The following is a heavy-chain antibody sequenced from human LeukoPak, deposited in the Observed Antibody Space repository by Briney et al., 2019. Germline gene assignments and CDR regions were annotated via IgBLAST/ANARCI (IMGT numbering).Heavy chain of an antibody. CDR3: AKSFYDSGGYYGIIDY. D-gene: IGHD3-22*01. Sequence: GGSLRLSCAASGFTFNSYSMFWVRQVPGKELEWVAVISYDGTHKYYADSVKGRFTISRDNSKNTLHLQMDGLRVEDAALYYCAKSFYDSGGYYGIIDYWGQGTLVTVSS. J-gene: IGHJ4*02. CDR1: GFTFNSYS. V-gene: IGHV3-30*18. CDR2: ISYDGTHK.